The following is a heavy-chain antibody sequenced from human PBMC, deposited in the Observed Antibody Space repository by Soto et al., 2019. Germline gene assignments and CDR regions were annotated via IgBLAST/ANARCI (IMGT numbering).Heavy chain of an antibody. Sequence: EVYLVESGGGLVEPGRSLRLSCTGCGFPFANFLMSWFRQAPGKGLEWVGFIRSQPYGGTTQYAASVRGRFTISRDDSKGIAYLQMNSLKSEDSGVYYCIGSFPFWGQGTLVTVSS. D-gene: IGHD3-10*01. CDR1: GFPFANFL. V-gene: IGHV3-49*03. CDR3: IGSFPF. CDR2: IRSQPYGGTT. J-gene: IGHJ1*01.